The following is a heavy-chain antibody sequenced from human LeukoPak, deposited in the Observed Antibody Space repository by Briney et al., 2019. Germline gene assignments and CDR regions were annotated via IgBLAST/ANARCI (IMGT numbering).Heavy chain of an antibody. J-gene: IGHJ5*02. CDR2: ISWDGGNT. CDR1: GFSFDKYA. CDR3: AKEGLVDTGLVPNGFDP. Sequence: RPGGSLRLSCAASGFSFDKYAMHWVRQAPGKGLEWVALISWDGGNTYYADSVKGRFTISRDNSKNSVYLQMISLRAEDAALYSCAKEGLVDTGLVPNGFDPWGQGTLVTVSP. D-gene: IGHD5-18*01. V-gene: IGHV3-43*02.